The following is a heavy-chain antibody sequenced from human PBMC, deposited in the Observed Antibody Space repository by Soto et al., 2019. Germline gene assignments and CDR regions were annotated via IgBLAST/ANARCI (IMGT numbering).Heavy chain of an antibody. V-gene: IGHV1-69*01. Sequence: QVQLVQSGAEVKKPGSSVKVSCKASGGTFSSYAISWVRQAPGQGVEWMGGIIPIFGTANYAQKFQGRVTITADESTSTAYMELSSLSSEDTAVYYCARALGYCSGGSRYGLEGWGQGTLVTVSS. CDR3: ARALGYCSGGSRYGLEG. J-gene: IGHJ4*02. CDR2: IIPIFGTA. D-gene: IGHD2-15*01. CDR1: GGTFSSYA.